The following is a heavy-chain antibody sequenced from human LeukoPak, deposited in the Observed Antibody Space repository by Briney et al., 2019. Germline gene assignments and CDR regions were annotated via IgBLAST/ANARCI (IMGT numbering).Heavy chain of an antibody. CDR2: IYYSGST. D-gene: IGHD3-9*01. Sequence: SETLSLTCTVSGGSISSYYWSWIRQPPGKGLEWIGYIYYSGSTNYNPSLKSRVTISVDTSKNQISLKLSSVTAADTAVYYCASNGNYDILTGYQPYAFDIWGQGTMVTVSS. CDR3: ASNGNYDILTGYQPYAFDI. J-gene: IGHJ3*02. V-gene: IGHV4-59*08. CDR1: GGSISSYY.